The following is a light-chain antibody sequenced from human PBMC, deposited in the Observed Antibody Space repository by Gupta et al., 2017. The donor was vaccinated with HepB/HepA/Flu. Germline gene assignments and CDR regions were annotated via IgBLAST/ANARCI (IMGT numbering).Light chain of an antibody. V-gene: IGKV4-1*01. J-gene: IGKJ1*01. CDR1: QRGCYNSNTKNN. Sequence: DIVITQSPDSLAVSLGERATIKCKTSQRGCYNSNTKNNLAWTQQKAGQPPNLPTCWASTRELGVPDSFSGRGSGTAFTVTISSRQVKNVAVNNCRQVDSTPWTFGQGTKVEIK. CDR2: WAS. CDR3: RQVDSTPWT.